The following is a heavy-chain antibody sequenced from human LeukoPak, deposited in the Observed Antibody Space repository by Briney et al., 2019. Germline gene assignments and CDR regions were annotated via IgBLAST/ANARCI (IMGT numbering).Heavy chain of an antibody. D-gene: IGHD3-9*01. V-gene: IGHV3-9*01. CDR1: GFTFDDYA. CDR2: ISWNSGNI. J-gene: IGHJ1*01. Sequence: PGGSLRLSCEASGFTFDDYAMHWVRQAPGKGLEWVSGISWNSGNIGHADSVKGRFTISRDNAKNSLYLQMNSLRAEETALYYCAKGAQYDILTGYSSAEYFQYWGQGTLVTVSS. CDR3: AKGAQYDILTGYSSAEYFQY.